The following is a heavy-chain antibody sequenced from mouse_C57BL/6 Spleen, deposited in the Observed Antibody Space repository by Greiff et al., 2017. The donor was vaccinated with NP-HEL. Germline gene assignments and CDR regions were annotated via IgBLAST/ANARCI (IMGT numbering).Heavy chain of an antibody. CDR1: GFTFSDYG. D-gene: IGHD1-1*01. CDR3: ARNYGSSYQAWFAY. V-gene: IGHV5-17*01. Sequence: EVKLMESGGGLVKPGGSLKLSCAASGFTFSDYGMHWVRQAPEKGLEWVAYISSGSSTIYYADTVKGRFTISRDNAKNTLFLQMTSLRSEDTAMYYCARNYGSSYQAWFAYWGQGTLVTVSA. CDR2: ISSGSSTI. J-gene: IGHJ3*01.